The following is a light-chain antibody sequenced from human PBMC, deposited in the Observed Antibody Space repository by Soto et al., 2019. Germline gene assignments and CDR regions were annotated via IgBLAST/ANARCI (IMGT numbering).Light chain of an antibody. CDR2: NVS. CDR3: SSFTSTNTVL. J-gene: IGLJ2*01. V-gene: IGLV2-14*01. Sequence: QSALTQPGSVSGSPGQSITISCTGTSSDVGGYNYVSWYQQHPGKAPKLMIYNVSNRPSGVSNRFSGSKSGNTASLTISGLQAEHEGHYYCSSFTSTNTVLFGGGTQLTVL. CDR1: SSDVGGYNY.